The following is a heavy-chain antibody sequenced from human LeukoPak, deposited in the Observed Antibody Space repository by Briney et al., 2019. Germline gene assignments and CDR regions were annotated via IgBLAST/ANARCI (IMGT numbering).Heavy chain of an antibody. J-gene: IGHJ4*02. CDR2: INHSGST. V-gene: IGHV4-34*01. CDR3: ARGLPGYYYDSSGYYLRLYFDY. CDR1: GGSFSGYY. Sequence: SETLSLTCAVYGGSFSGYYWSWIRQPSGKGLEWIGEINHSGSTNYNPSLKSRVTISVDTSKNQFSLKLSSVTAADTAVYYCARGLPGYYYDSSGYYLRLYFDYWGQGTPVTVSS. D-gene: IGHD3-22*01.